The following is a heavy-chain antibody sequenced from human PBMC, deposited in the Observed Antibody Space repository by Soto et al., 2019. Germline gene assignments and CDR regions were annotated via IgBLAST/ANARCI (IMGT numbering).Heavy chain of an antibody. V-gene: IGHV3-23*01. Sequence: EVQLLESGGGLVQPGGSLRLSCAASAFTFSSYPMSWVRQAPGKGLEWVSTISGSGGSTYYADSVKGRFTISRDNSKNTLYLQMNGLRAEDTALYYCAKGKGGSLSYLFDYWGQGTLVTVSS. J-gene: IGHJ4*02. CDR3: AKGKGGSLSYLFDY. D-gene: IGHD3-16*01. CDR1: AFTFSSYP. CDR2: ISGSGGST.